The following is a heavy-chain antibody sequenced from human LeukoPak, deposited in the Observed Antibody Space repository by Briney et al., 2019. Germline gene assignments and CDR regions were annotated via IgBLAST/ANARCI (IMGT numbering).Heavy chain of an antibody. CDR1: GLTVSRNY. V-gene: IGHV3-53*01. Sequence: SGGSLRLSCAASGLTVSRNYMGWVRQAPGKGLEWVSVFYSDGSIYVADSVKGRFTISKDTSKNTVYLQMNSLRAEDTAVYYCAREALTNSRLPYGMDVWGQGTTVTVSS. J-gene: IGHJ6*02. D-gene: IGHD1-14*01. CDR3: AREALTNSRLPYGMDV. CDR2: FYSDGSI.